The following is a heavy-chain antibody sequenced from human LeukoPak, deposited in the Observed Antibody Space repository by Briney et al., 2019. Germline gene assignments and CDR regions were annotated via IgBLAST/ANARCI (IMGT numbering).Heavy chain of an antibody. CDR3: AKGVVGMVYAIGPSHDAFDI. CDR1: GFTFSSYA. V-gene: IGHV3-23*01. Sequence: AGSLRLSCAASGFTFSSYAMSWVRQAPGKGLEWVSAISGSGGSTYYADSVKGRFTISRDNSKNTLYLQMNSLRAEDTAVYYCAKGVVGMVYAIGPSHDAFDIWGQGTMVTVSS. D-gene: IGHD2-8*01. CDR2: ISGSGGST. J-gene: IGHJ3*02.